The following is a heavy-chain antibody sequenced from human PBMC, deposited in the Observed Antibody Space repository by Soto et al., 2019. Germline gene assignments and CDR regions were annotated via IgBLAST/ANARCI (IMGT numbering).Heavy chain of an antibody. CDR1: GASVSSGNHY. CDR2: IDYSGGT. J-gene: IGHJ5*02. Sequence: SETLSLTCTVSGASVSSGNHYWSWIRQHPGKGLEWIGYIDYSGGTYYNPSLESRVTISVDTSMNQFSLKVSSVTAADTAVFYCARGPYISSKTWFDPWGQGILVTVSS. CDR3: ARGPYISSKTWFDP. V-gene: IGHV4-31*03. D-gene: IGHD2-15*01.